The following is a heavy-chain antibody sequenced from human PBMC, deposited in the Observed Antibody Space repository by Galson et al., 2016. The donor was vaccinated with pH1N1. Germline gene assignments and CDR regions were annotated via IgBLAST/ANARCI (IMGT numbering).Heavy chain of an antibody. CDR2: ISLSSSII. CDR3: AREGLWPGVDAFDI. Sequence: SLRLSCAASGFSFSSSSMNWVRQAPGKGLEWVSYISLSSSIIHYADSVKGRFIISRDSAKNSLYLQRNSLRAEDTALYYCAREGLWPGVDAFDIWGQGTMVTVSS. V-gene: IGHV3-48*04. J-gene: IGHJ3*02. D-gene: IGHD4/OR15-4a*01. CDR1: GFSFSSSS.